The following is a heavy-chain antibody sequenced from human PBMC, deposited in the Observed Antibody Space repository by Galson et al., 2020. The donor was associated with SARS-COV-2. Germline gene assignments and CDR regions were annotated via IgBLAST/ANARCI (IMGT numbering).Heavy chain of an antibody. CDR3: ARDYRDIV. CDR1: GFTVGSNY. Sequence: GESLKISCAASGFTVGSNYMSWVRQAPGKGLEWVSVIYSGGSTYYADSVKGRFTISRDNSENTLYLQMNSLRAEDTAVYYCARDYRDIVWGQGTLVTVSS. V-gene: IGHV3-66*01. CDR2: IYSGGST. D-gene: IGHD2-15*01. J-gene: IGHJ4*02.